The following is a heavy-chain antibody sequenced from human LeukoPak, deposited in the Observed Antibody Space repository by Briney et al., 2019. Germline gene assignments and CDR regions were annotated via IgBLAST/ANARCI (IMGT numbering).Heavy chain of an antibody. CDR2: INQDASEK. CDR1: GFTFSSHW. V-gene: IGHV3-7*01. Sequence: GGSLRLSCAASGFTFSSHWMGWVRQASGKGLEWVANINQDASEKYYVDSVEGRFTISRDNAKNSLYLQMSSLRVEDTAVYYCARAVYYDSSGYWGYYFDYWGQGTLVTVSS. CDR3: ARAVYYDSSGYWGYYFDY. D-gene: IGHD3-22*01. J-gene: IGHJ4*02.